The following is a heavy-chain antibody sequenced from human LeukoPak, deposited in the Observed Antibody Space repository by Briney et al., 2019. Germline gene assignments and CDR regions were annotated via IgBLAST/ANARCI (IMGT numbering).Heavy chain of an antibody. CDR2: IYSGGST. Sequence: GGSLRLSCAASGFTFSSYAMSWVRQAPGKGLEWVSVIYSGGSTYYADSVKGRFTISRDNSKNTLYLQMNSLRAEDTAVYYCARDPDSSGYYEDYWGQGTLVTVSS. CDR1: GFTFSSYA. V-gene: IGHV3-66*01. J-gene: IGHJ4*02. D-gene: IGHD3-22*01. CDR3: ARDPDSSGYYEDY.